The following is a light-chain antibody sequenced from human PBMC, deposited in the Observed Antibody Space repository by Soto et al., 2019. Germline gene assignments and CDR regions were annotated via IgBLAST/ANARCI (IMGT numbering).Light chain of an antibody. CDR2: DAY. Sequence: EVVLTQSPDTLSLSPGETATLSCRASQSVDRYVAWYQQKVGQAPRLLIYDAYTRAPDVGAWFTGSGSATECNLTMTSLERKDLAVYYCQERGKWPSTFGPGTKVE. V-gene: IGKV3-11*01. CDR1: QSVDRY. J-gene: IGKJ2*02. CDR3: QERGKWPST.